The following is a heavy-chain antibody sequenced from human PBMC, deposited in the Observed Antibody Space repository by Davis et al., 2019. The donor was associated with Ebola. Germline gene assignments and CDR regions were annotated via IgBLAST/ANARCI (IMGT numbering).Heavy chain of an antibody. CDR2: ISFDGRDT. J-gene: IGHJ4*02. Sequence: PGGSLRLSCATSGFTFTYSGIHWVRQAPGKGLEWVAVISFDGRDTYYADSVKGRFTISRDNSKTTVDLQMNSLRPEDTALYYCAKDARGGYYYADFWGQGTLVTVSS. CDR1: GFTFTYSG. D-gene: IGHD3-22*01. V-gene: IGHV3-30*18. CDR3: AKDARGGYYYADF.